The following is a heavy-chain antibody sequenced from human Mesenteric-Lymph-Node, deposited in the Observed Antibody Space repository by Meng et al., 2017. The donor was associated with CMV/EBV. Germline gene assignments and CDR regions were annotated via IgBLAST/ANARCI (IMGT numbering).Heavy chain of an antibody. CDR3: GRGKYAAGRQGGPYYGMDV. D-gene: IGHD6-6*01. J-gene: IGHJ6*02. Sequence: GESLKISCSASGFAFSDYGIHWVRQAPGKGLEWVSCISSSDTYIYYADSLKGRFTISRDNAKNSLYLQMNSLRAEDTAVYYCGRGKYAAGRQGGPYYGMDVWGQGTTVTVSS. CDR2: ISSSDTYI. CDR1: GFAFSDYG. V-gene: IGHV3-21*01.